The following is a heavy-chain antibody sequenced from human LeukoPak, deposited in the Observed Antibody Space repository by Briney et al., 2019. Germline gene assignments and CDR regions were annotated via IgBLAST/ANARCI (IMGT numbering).Heavy chain of an antibody. Sequence: PGGSLRLSCAASGFTVSSNYMSWVRQAPGKGLEWVSVIYSGGSTYYADSVKGRFTISRDSSKNTLYLQMNSLRAEDTAVYYCARNNWNYAFDYWGQGTLVTVSS. CDR1: GFTVSSNY. J-gene: IGHJ4*02. V-gene: IGHV3-53*01. D-gene: IGHD1-7*01. CDR3: ARNNWNYAFDY. CDR2: IYSGGST.